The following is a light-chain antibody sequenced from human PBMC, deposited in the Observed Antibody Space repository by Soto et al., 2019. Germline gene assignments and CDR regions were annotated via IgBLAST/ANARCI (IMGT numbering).Light chain of an antibody. CDR2: DVG. Sequence: QSALTQPASVSGSPGQSIAISCTGTSSDVGAYNYVSWFQQHPGEAPKLMIYDVGSRPSGVSNRFSGSKSGNTASLTISGIQAEDEADYYCSSYTTSTTYVFGTGTKVTVL. J-gene: IGLJ1*01. V-gene: IGLV2-14*03. CDR3: SSYTTSTTYV. CDR1: SSDVGAYNY.